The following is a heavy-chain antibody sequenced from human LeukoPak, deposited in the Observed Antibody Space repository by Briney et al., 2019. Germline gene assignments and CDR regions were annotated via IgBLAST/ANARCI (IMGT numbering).Heavy chain of an antibody. CDR2: ISGSDGRT. D-gene: IGHD2-2*01. CDR3: ARKGCSSIRCLYYYYMDV. CDR1: GFSFSAYA. J-gene: IGHJ6*03. V-gene: IGHV3-23*01. Sequence: GGSLRLSCAASGFSFSAYAMSWVRQSPGKGLEWVAVISGSDGRTNYADSVKGRFTISRDNSRNTLYLQMNSLTAEDTAVYYCARKGCSSIRCLYYYYMDVWGKGTTVTVSS.